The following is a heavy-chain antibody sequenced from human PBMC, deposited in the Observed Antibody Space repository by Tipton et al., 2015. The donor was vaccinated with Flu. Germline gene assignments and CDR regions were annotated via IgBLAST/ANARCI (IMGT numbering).Heavy chain of an antibody. V-gene: IGHV5-51*03. CDR3: ARPLAVAGVRGWDS. CDR1: GYKFTDYW. Sequence: QLVQSGAEVKKPGESLKISCKGSGYKFTDYWIGWVRQMPGRGLEWMGIIYPGDSDTRYSPSFQGQATISVDKSISTAYLQWSSLKASDTAVYYCARPLAVAGVRGWDSWGRGTLVTVSS. D-gene: IGHD6-19*01. CDR2: IYPGDSDT. J-gene: IGHJ4*02.